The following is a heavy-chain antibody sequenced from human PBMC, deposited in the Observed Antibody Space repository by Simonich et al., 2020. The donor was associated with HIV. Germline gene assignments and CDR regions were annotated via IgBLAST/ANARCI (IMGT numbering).Heavy chain of an antibody. J-gene: IGHJ1*01. CDR1: GFSLSTSGVG. V-gene: IGHV2-5*01. CDR3: AHLYDSSGYYYVFFQH. D-gene: IGHD3-22*01. Sequence: ITLRESGPPLVKPTQTLTLTCTFSGFSLSTSGVGVCWIRQPPGKALEWLALIHWNDYKSYSTSLKSRLTITKDTSKNQVVLTMTNMDPVDTATYYCAHLYDSSGYYYVFFQHWGQGTLVTVSS. CDR2: IHWNDYK.